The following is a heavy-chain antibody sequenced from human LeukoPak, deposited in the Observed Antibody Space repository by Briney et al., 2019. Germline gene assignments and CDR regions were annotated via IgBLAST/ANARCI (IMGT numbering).Heavy chain of an antibody. J-gene: IGHJ4*02. V-gene: IGHV3-33*01. D-gene: IGHD2-2*01. CDR3: ARDYCRSISCSDY. Sequence: PGGSLRLSCAASGFTFSSYGMHWVRQAPGKGLEWVAIIWSDGGNKYYADSVKGRFTISRDNSKNKLYLQMNSLRAGDTAVYYCARDYCRSISCSDYWGQGTLVTVSS. CDR2: IWSDGGNK. CDR1: GFTFSSYG.